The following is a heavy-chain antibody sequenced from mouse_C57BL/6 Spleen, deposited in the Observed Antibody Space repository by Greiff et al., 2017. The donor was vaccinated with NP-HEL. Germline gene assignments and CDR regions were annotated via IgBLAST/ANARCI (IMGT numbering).Heavy chain of an antibody. CDR3: TRIITTVYYFDY. D-gene: IGHD1-1*01. V-gene: IGHV14-1*01. Sequence: EVKLMESGAELVRPGASVKLSCTASGFNIKDYYMHWVKQRPEQGLEWIGRIDPEDGDTEYAPKFQGKATMTADTSSNTAYLQLSSLTSEDTAVYYCTRIITTVYYFDYWGQGTTLTVSS. CDR1: GFNIKDYY. J-gene: IGHJ2*01. CDR2: IDPEDGDT.